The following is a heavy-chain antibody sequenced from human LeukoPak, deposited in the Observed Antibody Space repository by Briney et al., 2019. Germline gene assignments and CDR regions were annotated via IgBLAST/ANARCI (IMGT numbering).Heavy chain of an antibody. CDR2: IRSKANSYAT. J-gene: IGHJ4*02. Sequence: GGSLKLSCAASGFTFSGSAMHWVRQASGKGLEWVGRIRSKANSYATACAASVKGRFTISRDDSKNTAYLQMNSLKTEDTAVYYCTSHLPGWEGEDYWGQGTLVTVSS. D-gene: IGHD1-26*01. V-gene: IGHV3-73*01. CDR3: TSHLPGWEGEDY. CDR1: GFTFSGSA.